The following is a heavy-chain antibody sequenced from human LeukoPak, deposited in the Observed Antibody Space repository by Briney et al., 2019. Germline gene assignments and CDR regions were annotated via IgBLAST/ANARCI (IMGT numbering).Heavy chain of an antibody. V-gene: IGHV3-74*01. CDR3: AKSWTLRGNFDY. Sequence: GGSLRLSCAASGFTFSSYWMNWVRQAPGKGLVWVSRIASDGSSTTYADSVKGRFTISRDNSKNTLYLQMNSLRTEDTAVYYCAKSWTLRGNFDYWGQGTLVTVSS. CDR1: GFTFSSYW. D-gene: IGHD3-10*01. J-gene: IGHJ4*02. CDR2: IASDGSST.